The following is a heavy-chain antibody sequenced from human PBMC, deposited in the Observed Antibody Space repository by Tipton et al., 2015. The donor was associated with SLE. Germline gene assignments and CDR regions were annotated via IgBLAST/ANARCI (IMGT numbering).Heavy chain of an antibody. CDR3: GREGPQLSFYMDV. CDR1: DFSLSDYN. D-gene: IGHD1-1*01. J-gene: IGHJ6*04. Sequence: SLRLSCASSDFSLSDYNMNWMRQAPGKGLEWVSYISKSGSTMYYADSVKGRFTISRDNPKNSLYLQMNSLRAEDTAVYFCGREGPQLSFYMDVWGKGTTVAVSS. CDR2: ISKSGSTM. V-gene: IGHV3-11*01.